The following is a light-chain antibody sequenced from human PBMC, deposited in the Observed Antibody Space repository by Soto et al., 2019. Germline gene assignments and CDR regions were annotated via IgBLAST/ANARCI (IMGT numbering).Light chain of an antibody. CDR1: QSISSW. J-gene: IGKJ1*01. Sequence: DIQMTQSPSTLSASVGDRVTITCRASQSISSWLAWYQQKPGKAPKLLIYKASSLESGVPSRFSGSGSGTEFTLTISSLQPDDFATYYCKQYNSYSTWTFGQGTKVEIK. V-gene: IGKV1-5*03. CDR2: KAS. CDR3: KQYNSYSTWT.